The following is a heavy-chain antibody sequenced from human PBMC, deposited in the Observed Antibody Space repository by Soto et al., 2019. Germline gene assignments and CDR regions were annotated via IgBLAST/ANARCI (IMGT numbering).Heavy chain of an antibody. CDR3: ARVAGSGYLLDAFDI. V-gene: IGHV3-30-3*01. CDR2: ISYDGSNK. D-gene: IGHD3-22*01. J-gene: IGHJ3*02. CDR1: GFTFSSYA. Sequence: QVQLVESGGGVVQPGRSLRLSCAASGFTFSSYAMHWVRQAPGKGLEWVAVISYDGSNKYYADSVKGRFTISRDNSKNTLYLQMNSLRAEDTAVYYCARVAGSGYLLDAFDIWGQGTMFTVSS.